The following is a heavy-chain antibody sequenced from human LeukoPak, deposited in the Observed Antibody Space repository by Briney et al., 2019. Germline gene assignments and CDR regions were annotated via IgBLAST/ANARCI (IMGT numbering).Heavy chain of an antibody. V-gene: IGHV3-48*01. CDR1: GFTFSSYS. CDR2: ISSSSSTI. D-gene: IGHD3-10*01. Sequence: GGSLRLSCAASGFTFSSYSMNWVRQAPGKGLEWVSYISSSSSTIYYADSVKGRFTISRDNAKNSLYLQMNSLRAEDTAVYYCARGHGSGRRYYYYYMDVWGKGTTVTISS. J-gene: IGHJ6*03. CDR3: ARGHGSGRRYYYYYMDV.